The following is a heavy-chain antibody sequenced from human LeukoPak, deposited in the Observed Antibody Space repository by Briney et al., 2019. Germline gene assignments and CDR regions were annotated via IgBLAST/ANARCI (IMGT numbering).Heavy chain of an antibody. D-gene: IGHD5-18*01. V-gene: IGHV3-30*03. J-gene: IGHJ4*02. CDR1: GFTFSSDG. CDR3: ARGITAMVTDY. Sequence: GGSLRLSCAASGFTFSSDGMHWVRQAPGKGLEWVAVISYDGSNKYYADSVKGRFTISRDNSKNTLYLQMNSLRAEDTAVYYCARGITAMVTDYWGQGTLVTVSS. CDR2: ISYDGSNK.